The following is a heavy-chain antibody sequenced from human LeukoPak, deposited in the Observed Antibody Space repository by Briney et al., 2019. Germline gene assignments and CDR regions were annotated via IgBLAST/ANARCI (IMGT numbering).Heavy chain of an antibody. CDR3: ARVTGSVVVPAAIVPLYYYYGMDV. V-gene: IGHV4-34*01. J-gene: IGHJ6*02. CDR1: GGSFSGYY. CDR2: INHSGST. D-gene: IGHD2-2*01. Sequence: LETLSLTCAVYGGSFSGYYWSWIRQPPGKGLEWIGEINHSGSTNYNPSLKSRVTISVDTSKNQFSLKLSSVTAADTAVYYCARVTGSVVVPAAIVPLYYYYGMDVWGQGTTVTVSS.